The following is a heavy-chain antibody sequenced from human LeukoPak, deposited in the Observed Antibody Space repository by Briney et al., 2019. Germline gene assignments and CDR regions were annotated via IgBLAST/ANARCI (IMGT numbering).Heavy chain of an antibody. CDR2: IYQSGRT. CDR3: ASLHKLRYFDWLNPTYYYGMDV. CDR1: GGSISSSNW. V-gene: IGHV4-4*02. Sequence: PSGTLSLTCAVSGGSISSSNWWGGVRRRRGKGREGIGEIYQSGRTNYNPCVKRRDTISGEKSKNKFSVKVSSVTAAHTAVYYCASLHKLRYFDWLNPTYYYGMDVWGKGTTVTVSS. D-gene: IGHD3-9*01. J-gene: IGHJ6*04.